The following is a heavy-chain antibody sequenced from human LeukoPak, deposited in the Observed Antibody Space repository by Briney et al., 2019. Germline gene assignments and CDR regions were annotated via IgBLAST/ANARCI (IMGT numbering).Heavy chain of an antibody. CDR3: ARGFHGMDV. J-gene: IGHJ6*04. V-gene: IGHV4-34*01. CDR1: GGSFSGYY. Sequence: PSEPLSLTRAVYGGSFSGYYWSWIRQPPGKGLEWIGEINHSGSTNYNPSLKSRVTISVDTSKNQFSLKLSSVTAADTAVYYCARGFHGMDVWGKGTTVTVSS. CDR2: INHSGST.